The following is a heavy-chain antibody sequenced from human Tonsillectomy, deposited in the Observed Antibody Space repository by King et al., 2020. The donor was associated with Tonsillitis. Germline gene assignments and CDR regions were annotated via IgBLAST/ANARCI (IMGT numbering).Heavy chain of an antibody. CDR1: GFTFSNYG. CDR2: ISYDGSNK. J-gene: IGHJ4*02. D-gene: IGHD4-17*01. Sequence: VQLVESGGGVVQPGRSLRLSCAASGFTFSNYGMHWVRQAPGKGLEWVAVISYDGSNKYYADSVKGRFTISRDNSKNTLYLQMNSLRAEDTAVYYCAKDLWYGDYEAWFAYWGQGTLVPVSS. V-gene: IGHV3-30*18. CDR3: AKDLWYGDYEAWFAY.